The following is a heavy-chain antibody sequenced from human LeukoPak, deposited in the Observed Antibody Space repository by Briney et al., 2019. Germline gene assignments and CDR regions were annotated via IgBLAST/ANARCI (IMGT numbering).Heavy chain of an antibody. CDR3: ARRTTGGEIYFDN. J-gene: IGHJ4*02. Sequence: SETLSLTCTVSGDSISSSSFYWGWIRQPPGKGLEWIGSFYYSRSTYYNPSLKSRVTISVGTSKNQFSLKLSSVTAADTAVYYCARRTTGGEIYFDNWGQGTLVTVSS. CDR2: FYYSRST. D-gene: IGHD3-16*01. CDR1: GDSISSSSFY. V-gene: IGHV4-39*01.